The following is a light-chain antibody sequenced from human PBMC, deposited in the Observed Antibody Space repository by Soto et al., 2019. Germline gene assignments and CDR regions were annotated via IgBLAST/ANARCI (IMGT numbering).Light chain of an antibody. Sequence: EIVMAHAPAALCVSPGDRASLCCRASQGGVNDAAWYRRKPRLPPRLRTYGASPRATAIPARFTGSQSGTELTLTISSPQPEDFATYYCLQDYKYAPTFGQGTKVDI. CDR2: GAS. CDR1: QGGVND. CDR3: LQDYKYAPT. V-gene: IGKV3D-15*01. J-gene: IGKJ1*01.